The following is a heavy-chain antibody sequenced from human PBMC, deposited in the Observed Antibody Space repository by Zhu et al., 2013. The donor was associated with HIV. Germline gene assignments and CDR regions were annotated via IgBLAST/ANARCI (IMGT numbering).Heavy chain of an antibody. D-gene: IGHD6-13*01. Sequence: QVQLVQSGAEVKKPGASVKVSCKASGYTFTSYGISWVRQAPGQGLEWMGWISAYNGNTNYAQKLQGRVTMTTDTSTSTAYMELRSLRSDDTAVYYCATALRKGIRGIAAAGAPDFWGQGTLVTVSS. V-gene: IGHV1-18*01. CDR1: GYTFTSYG. J-gene: IGHJ4*02. CDR2: ISAYNGNT. CDR3: ATALRKGIRGIAAAGAPDF.